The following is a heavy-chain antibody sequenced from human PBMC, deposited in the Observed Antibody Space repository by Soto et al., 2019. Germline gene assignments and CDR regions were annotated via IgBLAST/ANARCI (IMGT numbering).Heavy chain of an antibody. D-gene: IGHD1-7*01. CDR1: GYTFTSYA. Sequence: QVQLVQSGAEVKKPGASVKVSCKASGYTFTSYAMHWVRQAPGQRLEWMGWINAGNGNTKYSQKFQGRVTITRDTSASTAYMELSSLRSEDTAVYYCARESRLELLIYYYYYMDVWGKGTTVTVSS. V-gene: IGHV1-3*01. CDR3: ARESRLELLIYYYYYMDV. CDR2: INAGNGNT. J-gene: IGHJ6*03.